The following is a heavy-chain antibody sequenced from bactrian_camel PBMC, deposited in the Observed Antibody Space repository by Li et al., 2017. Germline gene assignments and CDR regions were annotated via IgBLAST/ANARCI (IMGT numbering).Heavy chain of an antibody. CDR2: VTTFGRPT. V-gene: IGHV3S1*01. Sequence: VEPGDSQKLTCKASGFTFRSHYMYWLRQAPGKQLEGIAGVTTFGRPTDVADSVKGRFTISTDYTKNTAYLKMNDLKPDDTAKYYCKTHRCARLWLGLRGEGTQVTVS. D-gene: IGHD1*01. CDR1: GFTFRSHY. J-gene: IGHJ4*01.